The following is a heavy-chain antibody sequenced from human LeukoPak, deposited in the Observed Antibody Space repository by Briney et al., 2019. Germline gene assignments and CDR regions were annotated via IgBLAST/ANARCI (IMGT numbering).Heavy chain of an antibody. CDR2: ISVHSGKT. D-gene: IGHD5-18*01. V-gene: IGHV1-18*01. CDR3: ARKDGFTYGLPLDY. CDR1: GYTFTDYY. Sequence: ASVKVSCKASGYTFTDYYVTWVRQAPGQGLEWMGWISVHSGKTDYSEDLQDRVTLTTDTSTSTAYMELRSLRFDDTAVYYCARKDGFTYGLPLDYWGQGTLVTVSS. J-gene: IGHJ4*02.